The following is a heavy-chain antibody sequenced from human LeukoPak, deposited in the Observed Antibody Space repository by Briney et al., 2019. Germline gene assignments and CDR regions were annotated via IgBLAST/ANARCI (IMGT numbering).Heavy chain of an antibody. D-gene: IGHD3-10*01. CDR1: GGSISSSSYY. J-gene: IGHJ5*02. Sequence: SETLSLTCSLSGGSISSSSYYWAWIRQPPGKGLEWIGSIYYSGNTYYSPSLKSRVTISVDTSKNQFSLKLSSVTAADTAVYYCARVGRYYGSGLRRRSGCWFDPWGQGTLVTVSS. CDR2: IYYSGNT. V-gene: IGHV4-39*07. CDR3: ARVGRYYGSGLRRRSGCWFDP.